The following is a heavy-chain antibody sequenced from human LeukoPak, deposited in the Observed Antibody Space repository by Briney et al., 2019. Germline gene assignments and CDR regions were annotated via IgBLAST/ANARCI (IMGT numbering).Heavy chain of an antibody. J-gene: IGHJ4*02. Sequence: SETLSLTCAVYGGSFSGYFWSWIRQPPGKRLEWIGEINHSGSTNYNPSLKSRVTISLDTSKNQFSLKLSSVTAADTAVYYCARVPTVTFFDYWGQGTLVTVSS. CDR2: INHSGST. CDR3: ARVPTVTFFDY. V-gene: IGHV4-34*01. D-gene: IGHD4-17*01. CDR1: GGSFSGYF.